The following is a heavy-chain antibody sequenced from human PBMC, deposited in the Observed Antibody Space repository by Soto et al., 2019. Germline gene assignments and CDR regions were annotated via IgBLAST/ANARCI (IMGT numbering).Heavy chain of an antibody. Sequence: QLQLQESGSGLVKPSQTLSLTCAVSGGSISSGGYSWSWIRQPPGKGLEWIGYIDHSGSTYYNPSPTGXPXSXXAPSNTPFSLSLTSVTAADTAGYLWGAGGGLPRYSWAQAGLVTVSS. CDR3: GAGGGLPRYS. CDR1: GGSISSGGYS. V-gene: IGHV4-30-2*01. D-gene: IGHD1-26*01. J-gene: IGHJ4*02. CDR2: IDHSGST.